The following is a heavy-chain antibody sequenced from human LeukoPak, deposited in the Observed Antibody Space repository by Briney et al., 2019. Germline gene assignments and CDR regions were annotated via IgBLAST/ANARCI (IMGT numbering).Heavy chain of an antibody. CDR1: GFTFGDYA. CDR2: IRSKAYGGTT. J-gene: IGHJ5*02. V-gene: IGHV3-49*04. CDR3: TRDRSYWFDP. Sequence: PGGSLRLSCTASGFTFGDYAMSWVRQAPGKGLEWVGFIRSKAYGGTTEYAASVKGRFTISRDDSKSIAYLQMNSLKTEDTAVYYCTRDRSYWFDPWGQGTLVTVSS.